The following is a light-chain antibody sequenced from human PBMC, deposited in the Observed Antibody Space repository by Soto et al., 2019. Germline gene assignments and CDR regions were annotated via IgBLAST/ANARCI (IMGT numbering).Light chain of an antibody. J-gene: IGKJ4*01. CDR3: QQSYSTPLT. V-gene: IGKV1-39*01. Sequence: DIPMTPSPSSLSASVGERVTITCRASQSISSYLNWYQQKPGKAPKLLIYATSILQSGVPSRFSGSGSGTEFTLTISSLQPEDFATYYCQQSYSTPLTFGGGTKVEIK. CDR1: QSISSY. CDR2: ATS.